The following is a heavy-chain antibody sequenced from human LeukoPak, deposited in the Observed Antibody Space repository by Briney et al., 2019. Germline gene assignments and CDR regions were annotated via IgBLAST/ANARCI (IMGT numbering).Heavy chain of an antibody. D-gene: IGHD6-13*01. CDR3: ARDGDSSSWYWMNYYYGMDV. J-gene: IGHJ6*02. CDR2: ISAYNGNT. CDR1: GYTFTSYG. V-gene: IGHV1-18*01. Sequence: ASVKVSCKASGYTFTSYGISWVRQAPGQGLEWMGWISAYNGNTNYAQKLQGRVTMTTDTSTSTAYMELRSLRSDDTAVYCCARDGDSSSWYWMNYYYGMDVWGQGTTVTVSS.